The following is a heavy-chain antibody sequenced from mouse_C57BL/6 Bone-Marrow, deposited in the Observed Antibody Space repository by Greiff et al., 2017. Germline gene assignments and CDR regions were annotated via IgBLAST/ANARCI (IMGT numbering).Heavy chain of an antibody. D-gene: IGHD1-1*01. V-gene: IGHV1-81*01. CDR3: ARRITTVVGY. Sequence: QVQLQQSGAELARPGASVKLSCKASGYTFTSSGISWVKQRTGQGLEWIGEIYPRSGNTYYNEKFKGKATLTADKSSSTAYMELRSLTSEDSAVYFCARRITTVVGYWGQGTTLTVSS. CDR2: IYPRSGNT. J-gene: IGHJ2*01. CDR1: GYTFTSSG.